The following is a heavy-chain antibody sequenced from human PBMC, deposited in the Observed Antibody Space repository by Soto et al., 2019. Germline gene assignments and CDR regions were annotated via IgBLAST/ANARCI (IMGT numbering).Heavy chain of an antibody. Sequence: QVQLVQSGAEEEKPGASVKMSCKASGYTFTSYAMHWVRQAPGQGLEWMGWINAGNGNTIYSQKFQGRVTITRDTSASTAYMELSSLRSEDTAVYYCARTYSPPFDNWGQGTLVTVSS. V-gene: IGHV1-3*05. D-gene: IGHD2-15*01. CDR2: INAGNGNT. CDR3: ARTYSPPFDN. CDR1: GYTFTSYA. J-gene: IGHJ4*02.